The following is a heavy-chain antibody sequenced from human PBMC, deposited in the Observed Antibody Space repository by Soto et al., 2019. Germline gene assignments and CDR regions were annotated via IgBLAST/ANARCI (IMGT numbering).Heavy chain of an antibody. CDR3: AKGGSELGITGTNIASTGSPLFDS. D-gene: IGHD1-20*01. CDR1: CGSISSGDHY. CDR2: IYYSGSA. J-gene: IGHJ5*01. Sequence: SETLSLTCTVSCGSISSGDHYWSWIRQPPGKGLEWIGYIYYSGSAYYNPSLKSRFTMSLDTSKNQLSLKLTSVTAADTAVYYCAKGGSELGITGTNIASTGSPLFDSWGQGALVTVSS. V-gene: IGHV4-30-4*01.